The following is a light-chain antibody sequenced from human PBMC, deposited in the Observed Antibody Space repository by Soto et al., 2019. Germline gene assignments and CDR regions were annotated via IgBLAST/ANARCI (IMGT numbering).Light chain of an antibody. CDR3: SSYTSSNTWV. V-gene: IGLV2-14*01. J-gene: IGLJ3*02. CDR2: EVS. Sequence: QSALTQPASVSGSPGQSITISCTGTSSDVGDYNYVSWYQQHPGKAPKLMIYEVSNRPSGVSNRYSGSTSGNTASLTISGLLAEDEADYYCSSYTSSNTWVFGGGIKLTVL. CDR1: SSDVGDYNY.